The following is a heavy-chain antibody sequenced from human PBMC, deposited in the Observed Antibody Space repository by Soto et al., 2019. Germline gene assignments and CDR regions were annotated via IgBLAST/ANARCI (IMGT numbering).Heavy chain of an antibody. V-gene: IGHV1-2*02. D-gene: IGHD3-16*01. Sequence: GASVKVSCKASGYTFTGYYMHWVRQAPGQGLEWMGWINPNSGGTNYAQKFQGRVTMTRDTSRNTVCMEVSRLQSDDTAVYYCARDQRSYGEVPFDYWGQGTLVTVSS. CDR3: ARDQRSYGEVPFDY. CDR2: INPNSGGT. J-gene: IGHJ4*02. CDR1: GYTFTGYY.